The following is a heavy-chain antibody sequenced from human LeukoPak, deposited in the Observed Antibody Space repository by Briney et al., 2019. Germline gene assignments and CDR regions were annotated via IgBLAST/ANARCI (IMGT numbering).Heavy chain of an antibody. V-gene: IGHV4-34*01. CDR1: GGSFSGYY. CDR3: ARVLAAAGLDY. D-gene: IGHD6-13*01. J-gene: IGHJ4*02. CDR2: INHSGRT. Sequence: SETLSLTCAVYGGSFSGYYWSWIRQPPGKGLEWIGEINHSGRTNYNPSLKSRVTISVDTSKNQFSLKLSSVTAADTAVYYCARVLAAAGLDYWGQGTLVTVSS.